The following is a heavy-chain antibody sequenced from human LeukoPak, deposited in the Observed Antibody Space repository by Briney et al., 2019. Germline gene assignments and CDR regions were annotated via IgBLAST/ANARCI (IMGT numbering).Heavy chain of an antibody. V-gene: IGHV1-18*01. J-gene: IGHJ4*02. CDR3: ASFAYYYDSSGYYYNY. Sequence: GASVKVSCKASGYTFTSYGISWVRQAPGQGLEWMGWISAYNGNTNYAQKLQGRVTMTTDTSTSTAYMELRSLRSDDTAVYYCASFAYYYDSSGYYYNYWGQETLVTVSS. CDR1: GYTFTSYG. CDR2: ISAYNGNT. D-gene: IGHD3-22*01.